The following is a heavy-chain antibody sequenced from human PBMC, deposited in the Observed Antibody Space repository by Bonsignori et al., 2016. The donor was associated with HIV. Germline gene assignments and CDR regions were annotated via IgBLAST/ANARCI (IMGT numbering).Heavy chain of an antibody. V-gene: IGHV3-7*01. D-gene: IGHD5-12*01. Sequence: EVQLVESGGGLVQPGGSLRVSCGASGFTFYSYWMTWIRQTQGKGLEWVATINEGGSEKYHVDSVKGRFTISRDNAKNSVFLQMNSLRDEDTAVYYCARSGHRIRFDIWGQGTM. CDR2: INEGGSEK. CDR3: ARSGHRIRFDI. CDR1: GFTFYSYW. J-gene: IGHJ3*02.